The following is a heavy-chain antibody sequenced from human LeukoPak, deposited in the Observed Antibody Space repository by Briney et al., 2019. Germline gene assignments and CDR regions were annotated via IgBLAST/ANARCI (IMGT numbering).Heavy chain of an antibody. Sequence: SETLSLTCTVSGGSNSSYYWSWIRQSAGKGLEWIGRIYTSRSTNYNPSLKSRVTMSVDTSKNQFSLRLSSVTAADTAVYYCARGRWEIRSGYYYYYMDVWGKGTTVTVSS. V-gene: IGHV4-4*07. CDR2: IYTSRST. CDR1: GGSNSSYY. D-gene: IGHD1-26*01. CDR3: ARGRWEIRSGYYYYYMDV. J-gene: IGHJ6*03.